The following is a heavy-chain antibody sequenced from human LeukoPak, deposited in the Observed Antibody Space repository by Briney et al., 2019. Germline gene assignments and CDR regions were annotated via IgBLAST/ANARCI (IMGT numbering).Heavy chain of an antibody. V-gene: IGHV3-33*01. CDR1: GFTFSSYG. J-gene: IGHJ4*02. CDR3: ARESWGATPHYFDY. CDR2: IWYDGSNK. Sequence: GGSLRLPCAASGFTFSSYGMHWVRQAPGKGLEWVAGIWYDGSNKYYADSVKGRFTISRDNSKNTLYLQMNNRRAEDTAVYYCARESWGATPHYFDYWGQGTLVTVSS. D-gene: IGHD1-26*01.